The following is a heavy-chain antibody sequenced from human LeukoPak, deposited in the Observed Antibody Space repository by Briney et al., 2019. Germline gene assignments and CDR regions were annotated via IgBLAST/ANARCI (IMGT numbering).Heavy chain of an antibody. CDR3: ARDGRQWLVSYFDY. CDR1: GFTFSSYE. V-gene: IGHV3-48*03. J-gene: IGHJ4*02. CDR2: ISSSGSTI. Sequence: GGSLRLSCAASGFTFSSYEMNWVRQAPGKGLEWVSYISSSGSTIYYADYVKGRFTISRDNAKNSLYMQINSLRAEDTAVYHCARDGRQWLVSYFDYWGQGTLVTVSS. D-gene: IGHD6-19*01.